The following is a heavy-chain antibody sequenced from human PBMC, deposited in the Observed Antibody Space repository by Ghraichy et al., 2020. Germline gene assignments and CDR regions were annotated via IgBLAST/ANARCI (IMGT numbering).Heavy chain of an antibody. J-gene: IGHJ4*02. Sequence: ASVKVSCKASGYTFTGYYMHWVRQAPGQGLEWMGWINPNSGGTNYAQKFQGRVTMTRDTSISTAYMELSRLRSDDTAVYYCARVQQWLAPFDFWGQGTLVTVSS. CDR3: ARVQQWLAPFDF. CDR1: GYTFTGYY. CDR2: INPNSGGT. D-gene: IGHD6-19*01. V-gene: IGHV1-2*02.